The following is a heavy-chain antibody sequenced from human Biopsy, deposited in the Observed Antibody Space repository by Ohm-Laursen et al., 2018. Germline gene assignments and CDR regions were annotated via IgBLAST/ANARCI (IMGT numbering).Heavy chain of an antibody. J-gene: IGHJ6*02. CDR3: ARAVDYYGPYYFYGLDV. CDR1: GGSFSGYY. V-gene: IGHV4-34*01. D-gene: IGHD3-10*01. Sequence: SDTLSLTCAVYGGSFSGYYWIWIRQPPGKGLEWIGEINHRGSTKNTPYLKSRVPIAVDKSKNQFSLKLRFVTAADTAVYYCARAVDYYGPYYFYGLDVWGQGTTVTVSS. CDR2: INHRGST.